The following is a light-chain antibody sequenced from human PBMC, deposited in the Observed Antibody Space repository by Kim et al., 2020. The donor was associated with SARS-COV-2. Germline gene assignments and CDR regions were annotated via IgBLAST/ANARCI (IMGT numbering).Light chain of an antibody. Sequence: LTCTLRSGINVGINRIYWYQQKPGSPPQYLLRYQSDADNQQGSGVPSRFSGSKDASANAGILLISGLQSEDEADYFCMIWYSSAWVFGGGTQLTVL. CDR2: YQSDADN. CDR1: SGINVGINR. J-gene: IGLJ3*02. CDR3: MIWYSSAWV. V-gene: IGLV5-45*01.